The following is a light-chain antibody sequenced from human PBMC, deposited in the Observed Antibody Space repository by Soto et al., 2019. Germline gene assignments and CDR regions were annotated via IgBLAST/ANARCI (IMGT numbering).Light chain of an antibody. J-gene: IGLJ2*01. CDR1: SSDVGGYNY. V-gene: IGLV2-14*01. CDR3: SSYTSSSTLEV. Sequence: QSALTQPASVSGSPGQSITISCTGTSSDVGGYNYVSWYQQHPGKAPKLMIYDVSNRPSGVSNRFSGSKSGNTASLTISGLQAEDEADYYCSSYTSSSTLEVFGGGTQGDRP. CDR2: DVS.